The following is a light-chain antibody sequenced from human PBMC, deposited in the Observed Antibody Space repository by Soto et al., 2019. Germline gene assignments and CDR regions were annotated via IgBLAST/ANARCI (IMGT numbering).Light chain of an antibody. CDR2: WAS. J-gene: IGKJ4*01. Sequence: DIVMTQSPDSLAVSLGERSAINFNSSQIVLYRSNSKNYLAWYQQKPGQPPRLLIYWASTRESGVPDRFSGSGSGTDFTLTISSLQAEDVAVYYCQQYYSTPLTFGGGTKVDIK. CDR3: QQYYSTPLT. V-gene: IGKV4-1*01. CDR1: QIVLYRSNSKNY.